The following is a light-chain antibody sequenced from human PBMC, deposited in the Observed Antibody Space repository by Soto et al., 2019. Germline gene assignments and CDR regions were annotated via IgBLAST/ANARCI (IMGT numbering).Light chain of an antibody. CDR2: DAS. Sequence: ETVLTQSPATVSLSPGDRATLPCRASQSVSSNYLAWYQQKPGQAPRLLIYDASSRATGIPDRFSGGGSGTDFTLTISRLEPEDFAVYYCQQFSSYPLTFGGGTKVDI. J-gene: IGKJ4*01. V-gene: IGKV3-20*01. CDR1: QSVSSNY. CDR3: QQFSSYPLT.